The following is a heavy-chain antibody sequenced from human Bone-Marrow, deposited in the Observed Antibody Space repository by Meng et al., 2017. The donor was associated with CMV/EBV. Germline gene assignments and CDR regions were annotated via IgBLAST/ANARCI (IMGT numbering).Heavy chain of an antibody. J-gene: IGHJ4*02. V-gene: IGHV1-8*03. Sequence: ASVKVSCKASGYTFTSYDINWVRQATGQGLEWMGWMNPNSGNTGYAQKFQGRVTITRNTSISTAYMELSSLRSEDTAVYYCARAGYSDAPAPVEWGQGTLVTVSS. D-gene: IGHD5-18*01. CDR2: MNPNSGNT. CDR1: GYTFTSYD. CDR3: ARAGYSDAPAPVE.